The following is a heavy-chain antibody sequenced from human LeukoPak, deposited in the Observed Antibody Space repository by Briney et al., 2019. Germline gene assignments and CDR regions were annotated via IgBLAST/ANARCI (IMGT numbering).Heavy chain of an antibody. CDR2: IIWNSVSI. CDR1: GFTFDDYA. V-gene: IGHV3-9*01. J-gene: IGHJ3*02. CDR3: AKDIFAGAKSSSWYKEKVGAFDI. D-gene: IGHD6-13*01. Sequence: GGSLRLSCAASGFTFDDYAMHWVRQAPGKGLEWVSGIIWNSVSIGYADSVKGRFTISRDNAKNSLYLQMNSPRAEDTALYYCAKDIFAGAKSSSWYKEKVGAFDIWGQGTMVTVSS.